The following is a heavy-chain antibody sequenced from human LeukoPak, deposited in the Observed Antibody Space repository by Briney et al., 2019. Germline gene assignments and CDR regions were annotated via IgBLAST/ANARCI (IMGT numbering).Heavy chain of an antibody. CDR2: IKQDGSEK. Sequence: GGSLRLSCAASGFTFSSYWMSWVRQAPGKGLEWVVNIKQDGSEKYYVDSVKGRFTISRDNAKNSLYLQMNSLRAEDTAVYYCAREGDFWSGYYPLNYYYYYGMDVWGQGTTVTVSS. D-gene: IGHD3-3*01. CDR3: AREGDFWSGYYPLNYYYYYGMDV. J-gene: IGHJ6*02. V-gene: IGHV3-7*01. CDR1: GFTFSSYW.